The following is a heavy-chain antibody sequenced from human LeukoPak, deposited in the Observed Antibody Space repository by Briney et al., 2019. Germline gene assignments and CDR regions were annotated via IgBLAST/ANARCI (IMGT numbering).Heavy chain of an antibody. Sequence: GRSLRLSCAASGFTFSNYAMHWVRQAPGKGLEWVAVISYDGSNKYYADSVKGRFTISRDNSKNTLYLQMNSLRAEDTAVYYCARDGYDILTPYYYYYMDVWGKGTTATVSS. CDR1: GFTFSNYA. CDR3: ARDGYDILTPYYYYYMDV. J-gene: IGHJ6*03. CDR2: ISYDGSNK. D-gene: IGHD3-9*01. V-gene: IGHV3-30*04.